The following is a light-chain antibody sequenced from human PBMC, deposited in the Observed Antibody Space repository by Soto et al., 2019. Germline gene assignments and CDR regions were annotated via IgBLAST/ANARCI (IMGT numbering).Light chain of an antibody. CDR1: SSNIGSNS. Sequence: QSVLTQPPSASGTPGQRVTISCSGSSSNIGSNSVNWYQQLPGTAPKLLIYSNNQRPSGVPDRFSGSKSGTSASLTISGLQSEDEADCYCAVWDDSLKGPVFGGGTKLTVL. J-gene: IGLJ2*01. V-gene: IGLV1-44*01. CDR3: AVWDDSLKGPV. CDR2: SNN.